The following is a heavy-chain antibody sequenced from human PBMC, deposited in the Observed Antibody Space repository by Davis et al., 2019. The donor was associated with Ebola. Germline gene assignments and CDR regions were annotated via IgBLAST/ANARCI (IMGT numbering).Heavy chain of an antibody. CDR3: ARDEFDY. J-gene: IGHJ4*02. Sequence: ASVKVSCKASGYSFTNYAIHWVRQAPGQRLAWMGWINTGNGNTEYSQKFQGRVTITRDTSASTAYMELSSLRSEDTAVYFCARDEFDYWGQGTLVTVSS. CDR2: INTGNGNT. CDR1: GYSFTNYA. V-gene: IGHV1-3*04.